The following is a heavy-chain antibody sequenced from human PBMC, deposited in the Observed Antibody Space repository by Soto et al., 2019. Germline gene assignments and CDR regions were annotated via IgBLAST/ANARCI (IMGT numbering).Heavy chain of an antibody. CDR3: ARDRLGATGDY. CDR2: ISAYNANT. V-gene: IGHV1-18*01. D-gene: IGHD1-26*01. J-gene: IGHJ4*02. Sequence: GASVKVSCKASGYTFTSYGISWVRQAPGQGLEWMGWISAYNANTNYAQKLQGRVTMTTDTSTSTSYMELRSLRSDDTAVYFCARDRLGATGDYWGQGTLVTGSS. CDR1: GYTFTSYG.